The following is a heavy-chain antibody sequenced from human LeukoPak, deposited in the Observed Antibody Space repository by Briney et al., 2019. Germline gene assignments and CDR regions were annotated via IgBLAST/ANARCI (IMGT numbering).Heavy chain of an antibody. V-gene: IGHV3-21*01. CDR3: AKDPTHSRVWDNYDYINLSK. D-gene: IGHD3-16*01. CDR1: GSTFSSYS. CDR2: ISSSSSYI. J-gene: IGHJ4*02. Sequence: GGSLRLSCAASGSTFSSYSMNWVRQAPGKGLEWVSSISSSSSYIYYADSVKGRFTISRDNSKNTLYLQMNSLRAEDTAVYYCAKDPTHSRVWDNYDYINLSKWGQGTLVTVSS.